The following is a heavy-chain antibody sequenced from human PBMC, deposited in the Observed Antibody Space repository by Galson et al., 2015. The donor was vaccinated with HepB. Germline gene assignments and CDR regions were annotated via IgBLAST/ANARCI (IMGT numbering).Heavy chain of an antibody. V-gene: IGHV3-74*01. CDR2: INSDGSST. D-gene: IGHD2-2*01. CDR3: AGDPGRIVVVPAAPRGGMDV. J-gene: IGHJ6*02. Sequence: LRLSCAASGFTFSSYWMHWVRQAPGKGLVWVSRINSDGSSTSYADSVKGRFTISRDNAKNTLYLQMNSLRAEDTAVYYCAGDPGRIVVVPAAPRGGMDVWGQGTTVTVSS. CDR1: GFTFSSYW.